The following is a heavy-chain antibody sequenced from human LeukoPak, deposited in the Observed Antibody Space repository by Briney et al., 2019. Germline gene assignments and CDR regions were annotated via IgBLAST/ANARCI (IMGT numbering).Heavy chain of an antibody. CDR2: IYYSGST. V-gene: IGHV4-39*07. CDR3: ARVVPYYDFWSGYYTNHPTYAAAFDY. J-gene: IGHJ4*02. D-gene: IGHD3-3*01. Sequence: SETLSLTCTVSGGSISSSSYYWGWIRQPPGKGLEWIGSIYYSGSTYYNPSLKSRVTISVDTSKNQFSLKLSPVTAADTAVYYCARVVPYYDFWSGYYTNHPTYAAAFDYWGQGTLVAVSS. CDR1: GGSISSSSYY.